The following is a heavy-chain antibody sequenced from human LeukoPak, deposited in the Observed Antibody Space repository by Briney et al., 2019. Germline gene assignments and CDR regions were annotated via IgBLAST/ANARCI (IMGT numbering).Heavy chain of an antibody. CDR3: AKDKGTMVRGNYYYMDV. CDR2: IPYDGSNK. J-gene: IGHJ6*03. CDR1: GFTFSSYG. Sequence: GGSLRLSCAASGFTFSSYGMHWVRQGPGKGLEWVAYIPYDGSNKYYAESVKGRFTISRDNSKNTLYLQMNSLRAEDTAVYYCAKDKGTMVRGNYYYMDVWGKGTTVTISS. V-gene: IGHV3-30*02. D-gene: IGHD3-10*01.